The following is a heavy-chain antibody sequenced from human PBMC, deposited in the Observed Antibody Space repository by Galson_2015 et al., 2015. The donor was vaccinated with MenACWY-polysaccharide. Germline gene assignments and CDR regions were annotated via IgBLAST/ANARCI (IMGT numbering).Heavy chain of an antibody. D-gene: IGHD6-19*01. J-gene: IGHJ3*02. V-gene: IGHV3-33*05. Sequence: SLRLSCAASGLTFRSSGMHWVRQAPGKGLEWVALIQNVGSPKAYADSVKGRFTISRDNSKNTLYLEMNSLRAEDTAVYYCARESSRIVFHAFDIWGQGTMVTVSS. CDR2: IQNVGSPK. CDR1: GLTFRSSG. CDR3: ARESSRIVFHAFDI.